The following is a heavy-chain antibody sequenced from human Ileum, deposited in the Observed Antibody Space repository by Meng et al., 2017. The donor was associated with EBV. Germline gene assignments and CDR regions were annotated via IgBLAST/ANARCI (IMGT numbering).Heavy chain of an antibody. CDR1: GASISSNNW. D-gene: IGHD2-2*01. CDR2: IYHSGST. V-gene: IGHV4-4*02. J-gene: IGHJ4*02. Sequence: QVHLQESGPGLLKTSETLSLTCAVSGASISSNNWWSWVRQPPGKGLEWIGDIYHSGSTNYNPSLKGRVTISIDASKNQFSLKVTSVTAADTAMYYCANRRPASGPLGDYWGQGTLVTVSS. CDR3: ANRRPASGPLGDY.